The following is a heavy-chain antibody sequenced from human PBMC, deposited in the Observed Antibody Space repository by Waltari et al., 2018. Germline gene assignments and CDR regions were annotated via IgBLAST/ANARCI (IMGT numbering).Heavy chain of an antibody. V-gene: IGHV1-69*08. Sequence: QVQLVQSGAEVKKPGSSVKVSCKASGGTFSSYAISWVRQAPGQGLEWMGRISPIVGTANYAQKVHGRVTITADKSTSTAYMELSSLRSEDTAVYYCARENYSSYPPRFDPWGQGTLVTVSS. J-gene: IGHJ5*02. CDR2: ISPIVGTA. D-gene: IGHD2-21*01. CDR3: ARENYSSYPPRFDP. CDR1: GGTFSSYA.